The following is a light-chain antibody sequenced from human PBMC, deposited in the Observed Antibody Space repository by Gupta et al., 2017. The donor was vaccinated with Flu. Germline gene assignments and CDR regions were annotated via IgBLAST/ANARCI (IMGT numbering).Light chain of an antibody. CDR2: GAS. V-gene: IGKV3-20*01. Sequence: EILPTQSPGTLSLSPGESATLSCRASQSVNRHYLVWYQQKVGQAPRLLIYGASNRATGIPDRFSGRGSGTNFTLTISRLEPEDFAVYYCQQYVSPPRTFGQGTKVEIK. CDR3: QQYVSPPRT. J-gene: IGKJ1*01. CDR1: QSVNRHY.